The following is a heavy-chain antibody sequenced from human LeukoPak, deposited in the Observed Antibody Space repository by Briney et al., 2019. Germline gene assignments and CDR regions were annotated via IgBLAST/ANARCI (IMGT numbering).Heavy chain of an antibody. D-gene: IGHD6-19*01. CDR1: GFTFSSYW. Sequence: GGSLRLFCAASGFTFSSYWMSWVRQAPGKGLEWVANIKQDGSEKYYVDSVKGRFTISRDNAKNSLYLQMNSLRAEDTAVYYCARDLAGYSSGPTGYWGQGTLVTVSS. V-gene: IGHV3-7*01. J-gene: IGHJ4*02. CDR3: ARDLAGYSSGPTGY. CDR2: IKQDGSEK.